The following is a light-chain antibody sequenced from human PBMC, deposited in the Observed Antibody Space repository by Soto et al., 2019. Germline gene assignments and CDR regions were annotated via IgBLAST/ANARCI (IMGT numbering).Light chain of an antibody. CDR3: QQRSNWPKFT. J-gene: IGKJ3*01. Sequence: EIVLTQSPATLSLSPGERATLSCRASQSVSSYLAWYQQKPGQAPRLLIYDASNRATGIPARFSGSVSETEFTLAISSLEPEYLAVYYCQQRSNWPKFTFGPGTKVDIK. CDR2: DAS. V-gene: IGKV3-11*01. CDR1: QSVSSY.